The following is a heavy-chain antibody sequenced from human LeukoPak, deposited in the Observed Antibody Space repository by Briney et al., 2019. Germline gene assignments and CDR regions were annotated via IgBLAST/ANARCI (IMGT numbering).Heavy chain of an antibody. CDR2: IYYSGST. D-gene: IGHD3-10*01. CDR3: AREDIWFGELSGFDP. V-gene: IGHV4-59*01. Sequence: SETLSLTCTISGSSISSYYWSWIRQPPGKGLEWIGYIYYSGSTNYNPSLKSRVTISVDTSKNQFSLKLSSVTAADTAVYYCAREDIWFGELSGFDPWGQGTLVTVSS. J-gene: IGHJ5*02. CDR1: GSSISSYY.